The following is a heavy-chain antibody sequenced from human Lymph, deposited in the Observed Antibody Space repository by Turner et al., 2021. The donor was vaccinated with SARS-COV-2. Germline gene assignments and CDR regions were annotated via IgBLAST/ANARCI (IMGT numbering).Heavy chain of an antibody. V-gene: IGHV3-33*01. J-gene: IGHJ3*02. Sequence: QVQLVESGGGVVQPGRSLRLSCAASGFTFSSYGMHWVRQAPGKGREGVARIWFDGSKRYYADAVKGRFTSTRENSKNKLYLQMNSRRAEDKAVDYCARGLEGSGWLDDAFDNWGQGTMVTVSS. CDR3: ARGLEGSGWLDDAFDN. CDR2: IWFDGSKR. D-gene: IGHD6-19*01. CDR1: GFTFSSYG.